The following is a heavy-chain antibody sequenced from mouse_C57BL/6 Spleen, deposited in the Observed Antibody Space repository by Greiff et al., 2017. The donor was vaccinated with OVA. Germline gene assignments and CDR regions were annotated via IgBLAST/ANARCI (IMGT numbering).Heavy chain of an antibody. Sequence: QVQLQQSGAELMKPGASVKLSCKATGYTFTGYWIEWVKQRPGHGLEWIGEILPGSGSTSYNEKFKGKATFTADTSSNTAYMQLSSLTTEDSAIDYDSREEYDGIWDLDYWGQGTTLTVSS. CDR2: ILPGSGST. CDR1: GYTFTGYW. D-gene: IGHD2-12*01. CDR3: SREEYDGIWDLDY. J-gene: IGHJ2*01. V-gene: IGHV1-9*01.